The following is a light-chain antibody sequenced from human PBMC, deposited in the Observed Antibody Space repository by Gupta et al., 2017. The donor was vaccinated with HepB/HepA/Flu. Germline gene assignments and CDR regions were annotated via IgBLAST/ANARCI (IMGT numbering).Light chain of an antibody. Sequence: PGESASLSCSARQSVANYIAWYQQKPGQAPRLLIYDASNRATGIPARFSGSGSGTDFTITSSSQEPEDSALYDQQKRSNPHTFGQGTKLEIK. CDR3: QKRSNPHT. V-gene: IGKV3-11*01. CDR1: QSVANY. J-gene: IGKJ2*01. CDR2: DAS.